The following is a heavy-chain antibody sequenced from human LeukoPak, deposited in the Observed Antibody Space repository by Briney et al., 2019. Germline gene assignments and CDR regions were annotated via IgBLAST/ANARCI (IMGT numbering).Heavy chain of an antibody. D-gene: IGHD3-22*01. CDR1: GYTFTSYY. CDR3: ARECYDSSGSYDAFDI. Sequence: GASVKVSCKASGYTFTSYYMHWVRQAPGQGLEWMGIINPSGGSTSYAQKFQGRVTMTRDTSTSTVYMELSSLRSEDTAVYYCARECYDSSGSYDAFDIWGQGTMVTVSS. CDR2: INPSGGST. V-gene: IGHV1-46*01. J-gene: IGHJ3*02.